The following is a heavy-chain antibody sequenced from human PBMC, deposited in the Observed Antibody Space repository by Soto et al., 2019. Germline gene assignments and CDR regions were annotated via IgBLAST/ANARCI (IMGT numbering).Heavy chain of an antibody. J-gene: IGHJ4*02. CDR2: INHSGST. Sequence: PSETLSLTCAVYGGSFSGYYWSWIRQPPGKGLEWIGEINHSGSTNYNPSLKSRVTISVDTSKNQFSLKLSSVTAADTAVYYCARAAYYYDSSGYYYHGGNFDYWGQGTLVTVSS. V-gene: IGHV4-34*01. CDR1: GGSFSGYY. D-gene: IGHD3-22*01. CDR3: ARAAYYYDSSGYYYHGGNFDY.